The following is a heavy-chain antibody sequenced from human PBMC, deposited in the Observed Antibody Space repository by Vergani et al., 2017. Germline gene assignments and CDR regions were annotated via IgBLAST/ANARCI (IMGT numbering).Heavy chain of an antibody. CDR1: GFTFSSYA. CDR2: ISGSGGST. Sequence: EVQLLESGGGLVQPGGSLRLSCAASGFTFSSYAMSWVRQAPGKGLEWVSAISGSGGSTYYADSVKGRFTFSRDNSKNTLYLQMNSLRAEDTAVYYCAKDGPYCSSTSCSIQYNWFDPWGQGTLVAVSS. J-gene: IGHJ5*02. CDR3: AKDGPYCSSTSCSIQYNWFDP. D-gene: IGHD2-2*01. V-gene: IGHV3-23*01.